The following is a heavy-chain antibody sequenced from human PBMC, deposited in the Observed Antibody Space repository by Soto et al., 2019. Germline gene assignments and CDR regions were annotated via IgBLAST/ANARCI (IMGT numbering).Heavy chain of an antibody. D-gene: IGHD6-6*01. V-gene: IGHV1-2*02. CDR2: MNPSNGGT. J-gene: IGHJ4*02. CDR1: GYTFTGYY. Sequence: QVQLVQSGAEVKRPGASVKVSCKASGYTFTGYYLHWVRQAPGQAPEWMGWMNPSNGGTKYGQKFQGRVTMTRDTSLSTAYLDLTRLTSDDTAVYYCVRGVWGSSVHWGQGSLVTVSS. CDR3: VRGVWGSSVH.